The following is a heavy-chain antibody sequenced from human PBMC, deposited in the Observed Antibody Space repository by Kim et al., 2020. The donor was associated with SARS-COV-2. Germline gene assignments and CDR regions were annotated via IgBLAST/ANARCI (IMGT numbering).Heavy chain of an antibody. Sequence: GGSLRLSCAASGFTFSSYWMHWVRQAPGKGLVWVSRINSDGSSTSYADSVKGRFTISRDNAKNTLYLQMNSLRAEDTAVYYCARVPPNYYDSSGYDNWGQGTLVTVSS. CDR3: ARVPPNYYDSSGYDN. CDR1: GFTFSSYW. D-gene: IGHD3-22*01. CDR2: INSDGSST. J-gene: IGHJ4*02. V-gene: IGHV3-74*01.